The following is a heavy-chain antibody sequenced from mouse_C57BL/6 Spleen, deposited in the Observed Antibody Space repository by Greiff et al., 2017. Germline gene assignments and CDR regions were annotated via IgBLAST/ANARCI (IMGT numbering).Heavy chain of an antibody. V-gene: IGHV1-82*01. CDR2: IYPGDGDT. CDR3: ARLGIRGNYFGY. Sequence: QVQLQQSGPELVKPGASVKISCKASGYAFSSSWMNWVKQRPGKGLEWIGRIYPGDGDTNYNGKFKGKATLTADKSSSTAYMQLSSLTSEDSAVYFCARLGIRGNYFGYRGQGATLSVSS. J-gene: IGHJ2*01. CDR1: GYAFSSSW.